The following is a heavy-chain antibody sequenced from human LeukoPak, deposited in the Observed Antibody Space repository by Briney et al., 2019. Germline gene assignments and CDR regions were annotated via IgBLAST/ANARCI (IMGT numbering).Heavy chain of an antibody. J-gene: IGHJ5*02. D-gene: IGHD3-16*01. CDR2: IYGSGGRT. CDR1: GFTFSSYA. V-gene: IGHV3-23*01. CDR3: AKDRTDTYYDYVWGSPVDP. Sequence: GGSLRLSCAASGFTFSSYAMSWVRQAPGKGLEWVSVIYGSGGRTYYADSEKSRFTISRDNSKNTLYLQMNSLRAEDTAVYYCAKDRTDTYYDYVWGSPVDPWGQGTLVTLSS.